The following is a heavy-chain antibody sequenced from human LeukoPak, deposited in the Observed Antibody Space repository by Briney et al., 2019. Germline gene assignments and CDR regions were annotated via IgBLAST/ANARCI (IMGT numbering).Heavy chain of an antibody. CDR2: ISSSSSYI. J-gene: IGHJ4*02. CDR1: GFTFSSYS. CDR3: AKNSNDCSGGSCYADYLYFDC. Sequence: GGSLRLSCAVSGFTFSSYSMNWVRQAPGKGLEWVSSISSSSSYIYYADSVKGRFTISRDNSKNTLYLQMNSLRAEDTAVYYCAKNSNDCSGGSCYADYLYFDCWGQGTLVTVSS. V-gene: IGHV3-21*04. D-gene: IGHD2-15*01.